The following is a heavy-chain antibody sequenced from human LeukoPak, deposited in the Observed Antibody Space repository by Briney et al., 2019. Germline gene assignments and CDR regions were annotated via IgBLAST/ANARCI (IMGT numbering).Heavy chain of an antibody. J-gene: IGHJ4*02. CDR2: INPSGGNT. CDR1: GYTFTSYY. CDR3: AREMDGGDQDY. Sequence: ASVTVSCKASGYTFTSYYMHWVRQAPGQGLEWMGIINPSGGNTNYAQKFQGRVTMTRDTSTSTVYMELSSLRSEDTAVYYCAREMDGGDQDYWGQGTPVTVSS. D-gene: IGHD2-21*02. V-gene: IGHV1-46*03.